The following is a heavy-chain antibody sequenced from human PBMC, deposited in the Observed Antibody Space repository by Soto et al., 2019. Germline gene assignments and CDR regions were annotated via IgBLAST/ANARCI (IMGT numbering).Heavy chain of an antibody. CDR2: TSIYNGHT. CDR1: GYTFTASG. CDR3: ARWDDYGASDQYHFDQ. J-gene: IGHJ4*02. Sequence: QVQLVQSGPEVQKPGASLKVSCKASGYTFTASGISWVRQAPGQGLEWMGCTSIYNGHTEYSPKFLGRVFMTTDTSADTAYLELKSLRPDDAALYYCARWDDYGASDQYHFDQWGQGTLVTVSS. V-gene: IGHV1-18*01. D-gene: IGHD4-17*01.